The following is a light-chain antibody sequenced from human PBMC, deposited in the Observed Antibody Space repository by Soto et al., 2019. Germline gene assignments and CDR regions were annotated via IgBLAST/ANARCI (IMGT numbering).Light chain of an antibody. V-gene: IGLV1-36*01. CDR1: SSNIGNNA. Sequence: QSVLTQPPSVSEAPRQRVTISCSGSSSNIGNNAVNWYQQVPGKAPKLLIYYDDLLPSGVSDRFSGSKSGTSASLAISGLQSEDEADYYCAAWDDSLNCYVFGTGTKLTVL. CDR2: YDD. CDR3: AAWDDSLNCYV. J-gene: IGLJ1*01.